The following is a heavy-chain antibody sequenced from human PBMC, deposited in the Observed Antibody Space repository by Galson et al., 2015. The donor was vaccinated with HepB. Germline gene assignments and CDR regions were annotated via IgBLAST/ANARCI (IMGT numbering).Heavy chain of an antibody. CDR2: ISSSSSTI. CDR3: ARVHITIFGVVIPFDY. CDR1: GFTFSSYS. D-gene: IGHD3-3*01. V-gene: IGHV3-48*01. Sequence: SLRLSCAASGFTFSSYSMNWVRQAPGKGLEWVSYISSSSSTIYCADSVKGRFTISRDNAKNSLYLQMNSLRAEDTAVYYCARVHITIFGVVIPFDYWGQGTLVTVSS. J-gene: IGHJ4*02.